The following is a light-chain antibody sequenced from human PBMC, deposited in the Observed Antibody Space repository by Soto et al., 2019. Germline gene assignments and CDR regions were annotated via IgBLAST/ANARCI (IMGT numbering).Light chain of an antibody. CDR2: DAS. CDR3: QQRSNWPPT. Sequence: EILITQSPATLSVSPGERRTLSCRASQSVSSYLAWYQQKPGQAPRLLIYDASNRATGIPARFSGSWSGTDFTLTISSLEPEDFAVYYCQQRSNWPPTFGQGTKVDI. V-gene: IGKV3-11*01. CDR1: QSVSSY. J-gene: IGKJ1*01.